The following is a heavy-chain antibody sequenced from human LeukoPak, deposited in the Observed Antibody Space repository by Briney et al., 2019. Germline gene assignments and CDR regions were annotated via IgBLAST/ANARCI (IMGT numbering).Heavy chain of an antibody. D-gene: IGHD1-26*01. CDR2: ISGSGGST. Sequence: PGGSLRLSCAASGFTFSSYAMSWVRQAPGKGLEWVSAISGSGGSTYYADSVKGRFTISRDNSKNTLYLQMNSLRAEDTAVFYCAREIGSGSYWGQSSDYWGQGTLVTVSS. CDR3: AREIGSGSYWGQSSDY. V-gene: IGHV3-23*01. CDR1: GFTFSSYA. J-gene: IGHJ4*02.